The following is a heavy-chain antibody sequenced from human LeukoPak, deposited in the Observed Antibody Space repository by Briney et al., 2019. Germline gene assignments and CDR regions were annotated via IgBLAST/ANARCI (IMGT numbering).Heavy chain of an antibody. D-gene: IGHD3-10*01. Sequence: GGSLRLSCAASGVTLGTYAMSWVRQAPGKGLEWVSAISGSGGSTYYADSVKGRFTISRDNSKNTLYLQMNSLRAEDTAVYYCAKVPYGIDYWGQGTLVTVSS. CDR2: ISGSGGST. CDR3: AKVPYGIDY. J-gene: IGHJ4*02. CDR1: GVTLGTYA. V-gene: IGHV3-23*01.